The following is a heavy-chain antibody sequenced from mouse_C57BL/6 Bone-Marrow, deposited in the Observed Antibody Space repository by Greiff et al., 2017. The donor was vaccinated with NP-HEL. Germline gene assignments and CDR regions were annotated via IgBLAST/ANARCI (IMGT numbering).Heavy chain of an antibody. J-gene: IGHJ2*01. Sequence: QVQLQQPGAELVKPGASVKLSCKASGYTFTSYWMHWVKQRPGQGLEWIGMIHPNSGSTNYNEKFKSKATLPVDKSSSTAYMQLSSLTSEDSAVYYCARSFYYGSSFSYYFDYWGQGTTLTVSS. CDR1: GYTFTSYW. D-gene: IGHD1-1*01. CDR2: IHPNSGST. V-gene: IGHV1-64*01. CDR3: ARSFYYGSSFSYYFDY.